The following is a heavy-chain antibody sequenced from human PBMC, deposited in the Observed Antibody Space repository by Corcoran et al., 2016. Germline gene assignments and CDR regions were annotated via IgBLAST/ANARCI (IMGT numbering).Heavy chain of an antibody. Sequence: QVQLQQWGAGLLKPSETLYLTCAVYGGSFSGYYWSWIRQPPGKGLEWIGEINHSGSTNYNPSLKSRVTISVDTSKNQFSLKLSSVTAADTAVYYCARGVIAAAGTGDEFDYWGQGTLVTVSS. CDR1: GGSFSGYY. D-gene: IGHD6-13*01. J-gene: IGHJ4*02. CDR2: INHSGST. V-gene: IGHV4-34*01. CDR3: ARGVIAAAGTGDEFDY.